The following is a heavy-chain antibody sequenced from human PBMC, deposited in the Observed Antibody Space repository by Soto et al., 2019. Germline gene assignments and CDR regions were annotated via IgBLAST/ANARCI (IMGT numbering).Heavy chain of an antibody. CDR3: ARGVAVFGLVSRFWFDP. Sequence: SETLSLTCTVSGGSISSGDYSWSWVRQSPGKGLEWIGHIYNSGITYYNPSLKSRVVISIDTSRNQFSLRLNSLTAADRAVYFCARGVAVFGLVSRFWFDPWGQGTVVTVSS. V-gene: IGHV4-30-4*01. CDR2: IYNSGIT. CDR1: GGSISSGDYS. D-gene: IGHD3-3*01. J-gene: IGHJ5*02.